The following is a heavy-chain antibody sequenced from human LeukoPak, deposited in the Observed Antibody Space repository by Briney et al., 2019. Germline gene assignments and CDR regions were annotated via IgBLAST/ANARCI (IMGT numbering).Heavy chain of an antibody. Sequence: KPSQTLSLTCTVSGGSISSGSYYWSWIRQPPGKGLEWIGYIYYSGSTNYNPSLKSRVTISVDTSKNQFSLKLSSVTAADTAVYYCASGGLGLRVFDYWGQGTLVTVSS. CDR2: IYYSGST. CDR1: GGSISSGSYY. D-gene: IGHD3-16*01. CDR3: ASGGLGLRVFDY. J-gene: IGHJ4*02. V-gene: IGHV4-61*01.